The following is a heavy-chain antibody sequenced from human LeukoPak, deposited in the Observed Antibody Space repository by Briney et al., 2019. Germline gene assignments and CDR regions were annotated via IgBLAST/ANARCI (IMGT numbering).Heavy chain of an antibody. D-gene: IGHD2-15*01. CDR1: GYTFNTYG. V-gene: IGHV1-18*01. CDR3: ARAGAVVDNWFDP. J-gene: IGHJ5*02. CDR2: ISGYNGKT. Sequence: ASVKVSCKACGYTFNTYGITWVRQAPEQGLEWMGWISGYNGKTKYAQKLQDRVTMTTDTSTTTAYMELRSLTSDDTAVYYCARAGAVVDNWFDPWGQGTLVTVSS.